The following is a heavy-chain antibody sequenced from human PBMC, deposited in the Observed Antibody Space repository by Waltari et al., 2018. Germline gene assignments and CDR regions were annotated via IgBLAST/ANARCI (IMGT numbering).Heavy chain of an antibody. CDR3: ARESPTVGALDS. CDR2: IYYSGST. J-gene: IGHJ4*02. Sequence: QMHLQESGPGLVKPSQTLSLTCTVSNGSPSSGGYLWTWIRQRPGKGLGWIGYIYYSGSTRYNPSLKSRVTISRDRSKSQFSLELTSVSAADTAVYFCARESPTVGALDSWGQGTLVTVSP. CDR1: NGSPSSGGYL. V-gene: IGHV4-31*03.